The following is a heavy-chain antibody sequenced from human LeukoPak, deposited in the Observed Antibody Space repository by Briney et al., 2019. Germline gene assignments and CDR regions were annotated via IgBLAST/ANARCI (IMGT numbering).Heavy chain of an antibody. D-gene: IGHD2/OR15-2a*01. Sequence: PSETLSLTCTVSGGSVSSGSYHWSWIRQPPGKGLEWIGYIYYSGSTNYNPSLKSRVTISVDTSKNQFSLKLSSVTAADTAVYYCARENIPGLNTHDYWGQGTLVTVSS. CDR1: GGSVSSGSYH. J-gene: IGHJ4*02. CDR2: IYYSGST. CDR3: ARENIPGLNTHDY. V-gene: IGHV4-61*01.